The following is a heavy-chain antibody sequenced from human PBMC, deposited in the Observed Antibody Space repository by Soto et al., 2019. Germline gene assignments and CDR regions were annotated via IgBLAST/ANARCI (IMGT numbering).Heavy chain of an antibody. CDR2: ISGSGGTT. CDR1: GFTFSSYS. D-gene: IGHD2-15*01. Sequence: PXGSLRLSCSASGFTFSSYSMSWVRQAPGKGLEWVSSISGSGGTTYYADSVKGHFTISRDNSKSTLYLQMNSLRAEDTAVYYCAKEWSSGMDVWGQGSTVTVSS. CDR3: AKEWSSGMDV. J-gene: IGHJ6*02. V-gene: IGHV3-23*01.